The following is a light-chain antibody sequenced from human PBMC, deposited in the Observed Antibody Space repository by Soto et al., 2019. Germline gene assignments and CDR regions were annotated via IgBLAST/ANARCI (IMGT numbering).Light chain of an antibody. CDR1: SSDVCGYNH. CDR2: EVA. J-gene: IGLJ1*01. CDR3: SSYTSTSNFYV. Sequence: QSALTQPASVSGSPGQSITISCTGTSSDVCGYNHVSWYQQHPGKAPKLIIYEVANRPSGVSNRFSASKSANTASLTISGLQAEDEADYYCSSYTSTSNFYVFGTGTKVTVL. V-gene: IGLV2-14*01.